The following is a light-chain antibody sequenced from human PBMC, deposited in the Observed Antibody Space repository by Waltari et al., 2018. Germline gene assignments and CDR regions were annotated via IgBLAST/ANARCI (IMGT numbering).Light chain of an antibody. CDR3: MSYTTSTTVI. V-gene: IGLV2-14*03. CDR1: SSAIGAYYY. Sequence: QCALTQSASVSASPGQSITIPSTATSSAIGAYYYVSWYQQCPGKAPELIIYDVNSRPSGVSSRFSGSKSGTTASLTISGLQFEDEADYYCMSYTTSTTVIFGGGTKLTVL. CDR2: DVN. J-gene: IGLJ2*01.